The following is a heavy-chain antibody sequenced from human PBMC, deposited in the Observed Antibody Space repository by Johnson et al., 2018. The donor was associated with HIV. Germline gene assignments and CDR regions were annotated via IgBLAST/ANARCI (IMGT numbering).Heavy chain of an antibody. V-gene: IGHV3-30*04. CDR3: ARGLTGTRRDAFDI. D-gene: IGHD1-7*01. Sequence: HVQLVESGGGVVQPGRSLRLSCAASGFTFSSYAMHWVRQAPGKGLEWVAVISYDGRNKYYADSVKGRFTISRDNSKNTLYLQMNSLRAEDTAVYYCARGLTGTRRDAFDIWGQGTMVTVS. J-gene: IGHJ3*02. CDR2: ISYDGRNK. CDR1: GFTFSSYA.